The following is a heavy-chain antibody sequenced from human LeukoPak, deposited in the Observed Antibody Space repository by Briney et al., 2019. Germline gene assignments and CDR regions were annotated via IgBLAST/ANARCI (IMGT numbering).Heavy chain of an antibody. D-gene: IGHD3-10*01. Sequence: ASVKVSCKASGYTFTNYAIHWVRQAPEQRLEWMGWINAGNGNTEYSQNLQDRVTITRDTSATTAYMELSSLRSEDTAVYYCARGSYFYGSGSFMGSDYWGQGTLVTVSS. CDR3: ARGSYFYGSGSFMGSDY. CDR2: INAGNGNT. J-gene: IGHJ4*02. V-gene: IGHV1-3*01. CDR1: GYTFTNYA.